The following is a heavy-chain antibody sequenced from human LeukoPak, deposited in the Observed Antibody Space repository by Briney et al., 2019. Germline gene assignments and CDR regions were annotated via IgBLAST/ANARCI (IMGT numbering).Heavy chain of an antibody. CDR2: IRSKAYGGTA. V-gene: IGHV3-49*03. CDR3: ARTTLTGDLYYFDY. Sequence: GGSLRLSCTASGFTFSNAWMSWFRQAPGKGLEWVGFIRSKAYGGTAGYAASVKGRFTISRDDSKTIAYLQMNSLKTEDTGVYYCARTTLTGDLYYFDYWGQGTLVTVSS. CDR1: GFTFSNAW. D-gene: IGHD7-27*01. J-gene: IGHJ4*02.